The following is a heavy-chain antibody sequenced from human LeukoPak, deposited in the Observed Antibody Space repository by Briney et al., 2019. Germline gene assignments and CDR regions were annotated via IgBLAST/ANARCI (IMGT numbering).Heavy chain of an antibody. J-gene: IGHJ4*02. CDR3: ARALTLAWELTAYYFDY. CDR2: IIPIFGTA. V-gene: IGHV1-69*05. CDR1: GGTFSSYA. D-gene: IGHD1-26*01. Sequence: GASVKVSCKASGGTFSSYAISWVRQAPGQGLEWMGGIIPIFGTANYAQKFQGRVTMTRDTSISTAYMELSRLRSDDTAVYYCARALTLAWELTAYYFDYWGQGTLVTVSS.